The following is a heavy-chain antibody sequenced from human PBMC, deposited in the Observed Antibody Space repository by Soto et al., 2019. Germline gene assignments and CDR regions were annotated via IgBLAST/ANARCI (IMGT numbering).Heavy chain of an antibody. V-gene: IGHV4-39*01. Sequence: QLQLQESGPGLVKPSEILSLTCTVSGDSISSSNFYWGWIRQPPGKGLEWIGSIHYTGTTYYNPSLKSRVIISVDTSKIQFSLKLTSVTAADTAVYYCARRECSGGPCYFDPWGQGSLVTVSS. J-gene: IGHJ4*02. CDR1: GDSISSSNFY. CDR3: ARRECSGGPCYFDP. D-gene: IGHD2-15*01. CDR2: IHYTGTT.